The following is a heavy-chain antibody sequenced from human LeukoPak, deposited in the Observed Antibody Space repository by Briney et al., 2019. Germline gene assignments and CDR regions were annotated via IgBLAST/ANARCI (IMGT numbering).Heavy chain of an antibody. CDR1: GXTFSSYS. Sequence: PGGSLRLSCAASGXTFSSYSMNWVRQAPGKGLEWVSSISSSSSYIYYADSVKGRFTISRDNAKNSLYLQMNSLRAEDTAVYYCARAQFIAAAGKPPGAAYGMDVWGQGTTVTVSS. CDR3: ARAQFIAAAGKPPGAAYGMDV. J-gene: IGHJ6*02. CDR2: ISSSSSYI. V-gene: IGHV3-21*01. D-gene: IGHD6-13*01.